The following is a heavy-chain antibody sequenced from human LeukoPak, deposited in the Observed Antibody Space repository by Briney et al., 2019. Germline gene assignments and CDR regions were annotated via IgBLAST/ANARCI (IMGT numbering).Heavy chain of an antibody. D-gene: IGHD2-15*01. CDR1: GYRFNSYW. V-gene: IGHV5-51*01. CDR3: ARAYCCGGGSCKLEY. J-gene: IGHJ4*02. Sequence: GESLKISCQGSGYRFNSYWIAWVRQMTGKGLEWMGIIYPGDSDTRYSPSFRGQITISADKSINTAYLRWSSLKASDTAMYYCARAYCCGGGSCKLEYWGQGTLVTVSS. CDR2: IYPGDSDT.